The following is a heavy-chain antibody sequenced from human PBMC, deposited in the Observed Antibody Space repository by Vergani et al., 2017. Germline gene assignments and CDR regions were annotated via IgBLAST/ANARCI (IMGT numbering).Heavy chain of an antibody. CDR1: GGAVNSGSNF. V-gene: IGHV4-61*02. D-gene: IGHD3-16*02. J-gene: IGHJ6*03. CDR3: ARETVVTSWDGYRFHYMHV. Sequence: QVQLQESGPGLVKPSQTLSLTCSVSGGAVNSGSNFWTWIRQPAGKGLEWIGRTSTDGSTNYNPSLKSRVTVSVDTSKTQISLRLTSVTAEDTAVYYCARETVVTSWDGYRFHYMHVWVKGTTVTVSS. CDR2: TSTDGST.